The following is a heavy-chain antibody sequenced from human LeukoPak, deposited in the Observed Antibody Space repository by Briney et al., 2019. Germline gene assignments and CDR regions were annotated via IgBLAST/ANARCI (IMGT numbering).Heavy chain of an antibody. Sequence: PGGSLRLSCAASRFTFSTYGMNWVRQTPGKGLEWVSAISGSGTRTYHANSVKGRFTISRDNSKNMLYLQMNSLRAEDTGLYYCAKDADISVELVVITSFDSWGQGTLVTVSS. CDR1: RFTFSTYG. J-gene: IGHJ4*02. V-gene: IGHV3-23*01. D-gene: IGHD3-22*01. CDR3: AKDADISVELVVITSFDS. CDR2: ISGSGTRT.